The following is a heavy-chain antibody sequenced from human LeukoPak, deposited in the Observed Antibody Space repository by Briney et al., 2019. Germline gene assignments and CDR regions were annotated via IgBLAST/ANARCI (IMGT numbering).Heavy chain of an antibody. CDR3: ARVRPGSSGSYYRTS. V-gene: IGHV3-11*04. CDR1: GFPFSDFH. CDR2: ITSGGGFK. J-gene: IGHJ4*02. Sequence: GGSLRLSCVGAGFPFSDFHMSWIRQAPGKGLEWVSYITSGGGFKYYADSVKGRFIISRDDSKNSVFLQMNSLRVEDTAVYYCARVRPGSSGSYYRTSWGQGTLVTVSS. D-gene: IGHD3-22*01.